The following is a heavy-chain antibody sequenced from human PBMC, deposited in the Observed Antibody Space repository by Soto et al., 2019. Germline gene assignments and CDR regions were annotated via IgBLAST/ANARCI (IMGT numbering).Heavy chain of an antibody. Sequence: GSSVKVSCKASGYTFTSYDINWVRQAPGQGLEWMAWMNPNSDNTGYAQKFRGRLTMTRNTSISTAYMELSSLRSEDTAMYYCARTAAIGKNYSGTDVWGQGPTVTVPS. CDR3: ARTAAIGKNYSGTDV. V-gene: IGHV1-8*01. CDR2: MNPNSDNT. J-gene: IGHJ6*02. D-gene: IGHD6-13*01. CDR1: GYTFTSYD.